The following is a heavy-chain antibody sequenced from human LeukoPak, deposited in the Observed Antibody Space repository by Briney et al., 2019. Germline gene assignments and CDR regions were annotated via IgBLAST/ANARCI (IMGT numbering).Heavy chain of an antibody. V-gene: IGHV3-23*01. D-gene: IGHD3-10*01. CDR1: GFTFSRYA. J-gene: IGHJ4*02. CDR2: ISGSGGST. CDR3: AKDLPYGSGTGWSY. Sequence: GGSLRLSCAATGFTFSRYAMSWVRQARGEGLEWVSAISGSGGSTYYADSVKGRFTISRDNSKNTLYLQMNSLRAEDTAVYYCAKDLPYGSGTGWSYWGQGTLVTVSS.